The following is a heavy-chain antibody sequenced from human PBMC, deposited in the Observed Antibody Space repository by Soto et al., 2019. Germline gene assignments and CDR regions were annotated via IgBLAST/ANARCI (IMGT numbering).Heavy chain of an antibody. CDR3: ARDCGVTMIVVAMNFDY. V-gene: IGHV1-46*01. CDR1: GYTFTSYY. CDR2: INPSGGST. J-gene: IGHJ4*02. D-gene: IGHD3-22*01. Sequence: ASVKVSCKASGYTFTSYYMHWVRQAPGQGLEWMGIINPSGGSTSYAQKFQGRVTMTRDTSTSTVHMELSSLRSEDTAVYYCARDCGVTMIVVAMNFDYWGRGTLVTVSS.